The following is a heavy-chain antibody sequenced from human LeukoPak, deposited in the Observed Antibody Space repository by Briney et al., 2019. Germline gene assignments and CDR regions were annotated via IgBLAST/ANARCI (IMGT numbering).Heavy chain of an antibody. Sequence: SQTLSLTCTVSGGSISSGDYYWSWIRQPPGKGLEWIGYIYYSGSTYYNPSLKSRVTISVDTSKNQFSLKLSSVTAADTAVYYCARDGGLGTKEYYYYGMDVWGHGTTVTVSS. CDR2: IYYSGST. CDR3: ARDGGLGTKEYYYYGMDV. D-gene: IGHD7-27*01. J-gene: IGHJ6*02. CDR1: GGSISSGDYY. V-gene: IGHV4-30-4*01.